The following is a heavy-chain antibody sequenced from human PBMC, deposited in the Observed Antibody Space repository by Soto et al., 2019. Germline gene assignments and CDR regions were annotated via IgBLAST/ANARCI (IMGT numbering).Heavy chain of an antibody. CDR2: IIPIFAPT. V-gene: IGHV1-69*12. Sequence: QVQLVQSGAEVKKAGTAERVCGKASGGTFSSHAVSWVRQAPGQGLAWVGGIIPIFAPTNYAKKFKGRVTMTADVSTSVVCMDLSRLRAEDTEVYCCARERDDDDNNWYFDLWGRGTLFTVSS. D-gene: IGHD3-9*01. CDR1: GGTFSSHA. CDR3: ARERDDDDNNWYFDL. J-gene: IGHJ2*01.